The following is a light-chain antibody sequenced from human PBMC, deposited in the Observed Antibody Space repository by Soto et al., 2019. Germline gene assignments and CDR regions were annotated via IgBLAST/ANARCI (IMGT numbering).Light chain of an antibody. V-gene: IGKV1-5*03. CDR3: QQYNSYMFT. J-gene: IGKJ2*01. CDR1: QSIGSW. Sequence: DIQMTQSPSTLSAFVGDRVRITCRASQSIGSWLAWYQQKPGKAPKLLIQKASSLESGVPSRFSGGGSGTEFTLNISSLQPDDFATYYCQQYNSYMFTFGQGTTLEIK. CDR2: KAS.